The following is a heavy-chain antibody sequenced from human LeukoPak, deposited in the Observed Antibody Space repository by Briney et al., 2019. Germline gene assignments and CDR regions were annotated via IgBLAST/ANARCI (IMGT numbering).Heavy chain of an antibody. CDR2: INHSGST. D-gene: IGHD3-16*02. V-gene: IGHV4-34*01. CDR3: ARARIMITFGGVIVYYYFDY. J-gene: IGHJ4*02. Sequence: SETLSLTCAVYGGSFSGCYWSWIRQPPGKGLEWIGEINHSGSTNYNPSLKSRVTISVDTSKNQFSLKLSSVTAADTAVYYCARARIMITFGGVIVYYYFDYWGQGTLVTVSS. CDR1: GGSFSGCY.